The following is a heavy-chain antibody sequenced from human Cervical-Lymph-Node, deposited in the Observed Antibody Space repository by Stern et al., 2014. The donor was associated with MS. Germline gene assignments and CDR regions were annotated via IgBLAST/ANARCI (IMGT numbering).Heavy chain of an antibody. Sequence: QVQLVESGGGAVQPGRSLRLSCAASGFTFSSPGMHWVRQAPGKGLEWVAVISYDGSNKYYADSVKGRFTISRDNTKNTLYLQMNSLRGEDTAVFYCARDPAGGEFWSGYSMDVWGQGTTVTVSS. J-gene: IGHJ6*02. V-gene: IGHV3-30*03. D-gene: IGHD3-3*01. CDR3: ARDPAGGEFWSGYSMDV. CDR2: ISYDGSNK. CDR1: GFTFSSPG.